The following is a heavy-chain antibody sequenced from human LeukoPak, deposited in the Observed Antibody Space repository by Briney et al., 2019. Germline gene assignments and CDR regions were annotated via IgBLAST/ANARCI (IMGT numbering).Heavy chain of an antibody. Sequence: SVKVSCKASGGTFSSYAISWVRQAPGQGLEWMRGIIPIFGTANYAQKFQGRVTITADESTSTAYMELSSLRSEDTAVYYCARGREGITIFGVAFDYWGQGTLVTVSS. CDR1: GGTFSSYA. V-gene: IGHV1-69*01. CDR2: IIPIFGTA. CDR3: ARGREGITIFGVAFDY. D-gene: IGHD3-3*01. J-gene: IGHJ4*02.